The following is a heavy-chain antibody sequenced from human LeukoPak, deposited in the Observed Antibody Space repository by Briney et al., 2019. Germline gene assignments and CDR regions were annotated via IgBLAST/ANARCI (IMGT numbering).Heavy chain of an antibody. V-gene: IGHV3-49*03. J-gene: IGHJ4*02. CDR2: IRSKAYGGTT. CDR1: GFTFGDYA. D-gene: IGHD3-10*01. Sequence: PGRSLRLSCTASGFTFGDYAMSWFRQAPGKGLEWGGFIRSKAYGGTTEYAASVKGRFTISRDDSKNTLYLQMNSLKTEDTAVYYCTTLGSDMVRGVIPYYFDYWGQGTLVTVSS. CDR3: TTLGSDMVRGVIPYYFDY.